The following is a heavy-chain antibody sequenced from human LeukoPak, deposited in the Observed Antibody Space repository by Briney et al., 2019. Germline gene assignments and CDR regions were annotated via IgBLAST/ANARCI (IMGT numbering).Heavy chain of an antibody. J-gene: IGHJ4*02. V-gene: IGHV3-23*01. CDR1: GFTFSSSA. D-gene: IGHD6-25*01. CDR3: AKGLPGGSYFDY. Sequence: GGSLRLSCAASGFTFSSSAMSWVRQVPGKGLEWVSGISASGGSTSYADSVRGRFTISRDNSKNTLYVQMNSLRDEDTAVYYRAKGLPGGSYFDYWGQGTLVTVSS. CDR2: ISASGGST.